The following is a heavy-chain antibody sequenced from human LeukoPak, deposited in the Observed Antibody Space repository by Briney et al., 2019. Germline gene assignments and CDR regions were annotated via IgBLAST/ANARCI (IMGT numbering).Heavy chain of an antibody. Sequence: WETLSLTCTVSGGSISSSSYYWGWIRQAPGKGLEWIGSIHYSGSTYYNPSLKSRVTISVDTYKNQFSLNLSSVTAADTAVYYCARRAPGAFDYWGQGTLVTV. CDR1: GGSISSSSYY. CDR3: ARRAPGAFDY. J-gene: IGHJ4*02. CDR2: IHYSGST. D-gene: IGHD1-26*01. V-gene: IGHV4-39*01.